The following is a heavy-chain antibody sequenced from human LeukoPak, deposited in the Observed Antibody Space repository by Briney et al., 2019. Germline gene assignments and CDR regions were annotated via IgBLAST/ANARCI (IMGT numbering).Heavy chain of an antibody. J-gene: IGHJ6*02. Sequence: SETLSLTCAVYGGSFSGYYWSWIRQPPGKGLEWIGEINHRGSTNYNPSLKSRVTISVDTSKNQFSLKLSCVTAADTAVYYCAREIVATMGNGMDVWGQGTTVTVSS. V-gene: IGHV4-34*01. CDR3: AREIVATMGNGMDV. CDR1: GGSFSGYY. D-gene: IGHD5-12*01. CDR2: INHRGST.